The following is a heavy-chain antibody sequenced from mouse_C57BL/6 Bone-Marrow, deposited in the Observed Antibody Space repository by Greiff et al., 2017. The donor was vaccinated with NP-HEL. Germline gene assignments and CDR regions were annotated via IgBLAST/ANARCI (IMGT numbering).Heavy chain of an antibody. CDR1: GYTFTSYW. J-gene: IGHJ2*01. CDR2: IYPGSGST. V-gene: IGHV1-55*01. D-gene: IGHD1-1*01. Sequence: QVQLQQPGAELVKPGASVKMSCKASGYTFTSYWIIWVKQRPGQGLEWIGDIYPGSGSTNYNEKFKSKATLTVDTSSSTAYMELSSLTAVDSAVYYCARSYYGSSFLFDYWGQGTTLTVSS. CDR3: ARSYYGSSFLFDY.